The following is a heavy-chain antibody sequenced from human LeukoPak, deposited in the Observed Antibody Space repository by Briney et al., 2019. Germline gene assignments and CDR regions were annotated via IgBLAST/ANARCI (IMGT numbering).Heavy chain of an antibody. CDR1: GGTFCSYA. V-gene: IGHV1-69*13. CDR3: ARGGGYGEAFDI. D-gene: IGHD1-1*01. J-gene: IGHJ3*02. Sequence: SVKVSCKASGGTFCSYATSWVRQAPGQGLEWMGGIIPIFGTANYAQKFQGRVTITADESTSTAYMELSSLRSEDTAVYYCARGGGYGEAFDIWGQGTMVTVSS. CDR2: IIPIFGTA.